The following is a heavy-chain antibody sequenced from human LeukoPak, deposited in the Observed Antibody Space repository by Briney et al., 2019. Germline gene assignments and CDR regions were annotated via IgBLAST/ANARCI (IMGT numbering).Heavy chain of an antibody. V-gene: IGHV4-34*01. J-gene: IGHJ4*02. CDR2: INHSGST. CDR3: ARAHDYRDYYFDY. Sequence: SETLSLTCAVYGGSFSGYYWSWIRQPPGKGLEWIGEINHSGSTNYNPSLKSRVTISVDTSKNQFSLKLSSVTAADTAVYYCARAHDYRDYYFDYWGQGTLVTVSS. D-gene: IGHD5-12*01. CDR1: GGSFSGYY.